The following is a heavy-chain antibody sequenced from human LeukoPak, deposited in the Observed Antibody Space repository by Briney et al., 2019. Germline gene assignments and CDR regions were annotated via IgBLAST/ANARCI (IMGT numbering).Heavy chain of an antibody. D-gene: IGHD2-2*01. CDR2: IYYSGST. CDR1: GGSISSYY. CDR3: ARHVVPAAIARYYYYYGMDV. V-gene: IGHV4-59*08. J-gene: IGHJ6*02. Sequence: SETLSLTCTVSGGSISSYYWSWIRQPPGKGLEWIGYIYYSGSTNYNPSLKSRVTISVDTSKNQFSLKLSSVTAADTAVCYCARHVVPAAIARYYYYYGMDVWGQGTTVTVSS.